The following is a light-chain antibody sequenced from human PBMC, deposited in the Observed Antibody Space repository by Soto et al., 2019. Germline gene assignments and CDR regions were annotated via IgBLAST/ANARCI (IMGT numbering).Light chain of an antibody. V-gene: IGLV2-14*01. CDR3: SSYRSGTTVV. Sequence: LTQPASVSGSPGQSISISCTGNSTDVGGYGFLSWYKHQPGTAPKLLISEVSKRPSGVSDRFSGSKSGDTASLTISGLQAEDEADYYCSSYRSGTTVVFGSGTKVTVL. J-gene: IGLJ1*01. CDR1: STDVGGYGF. CDR2: EVS.